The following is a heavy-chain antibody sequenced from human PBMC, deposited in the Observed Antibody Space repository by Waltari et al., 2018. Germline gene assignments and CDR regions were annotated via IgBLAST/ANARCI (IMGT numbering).Heavy chain of an antibody. CDR3: ARGPRSFSFGSGSYRY. CDR1: GGSFSGYY. D-gene: IGHD3-10*01. J-gene: IGHJ4*02. V-gene: IGHV4-34*01. Sequence: QVQLQQWGAGLLKPSETLSLTCAVYGGSFSGYYWSWIRQPPGKGLEWIGEINHSGSTNSNPSRKSRVTISVDTSKNQFSLKLSSVTAADTAVYYCARGPRSFSFGSGSYRYWGQGTLVTVSS. CDR2: INHSGST.